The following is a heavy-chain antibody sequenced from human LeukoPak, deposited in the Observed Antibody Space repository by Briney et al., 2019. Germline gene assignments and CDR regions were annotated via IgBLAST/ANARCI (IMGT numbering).Heavy chain of an antibody. CDR3: ARVKVVVAANGWFDP. D-gene: IGHD2-15*01. V-gene: IGHV4-38-2*02. CDR2: IYDSGST. CDR1: GYSISSGYY. Sequence: PSETLSLTCTVSGYSISSGYYWGWIRPPPGKGLEGSGIIYDSGSTYYNPSLKSRVTISVDASKNQFSLKLSSVTAADTAVYYCARVKVVVAANGWFDPWGQGTLVTVSS. J-gene: IGHJ5*02.